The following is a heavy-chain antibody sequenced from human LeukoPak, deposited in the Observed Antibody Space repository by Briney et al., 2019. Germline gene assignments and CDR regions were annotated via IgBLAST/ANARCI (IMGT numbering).Heavy chain of an antibody. CDR3: EKIAAAGSY. D-gene: IGHD6-13*01. J-gene: IGHJ4*02. CDR2: ISYDGSNK. CDR1: GFTFSGYA. V-gene: IGHV3-30-3*02. Sequence: PGGSLRLSCAASGFTFSGYAMHWVRQAPGKGLEWVAVISYDGSNKYYADSVKGRFTISRDNSKNTLYLQMNSLRAEDTAVYYCEKIAAAGSYWGQGTLVTVSS.